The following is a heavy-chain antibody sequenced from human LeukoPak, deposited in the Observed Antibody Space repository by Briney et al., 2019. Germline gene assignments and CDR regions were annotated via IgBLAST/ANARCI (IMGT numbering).Heavy chain of an antibody. J-gene: IGHJ4*02. V-gene: IGHV3-23*01. Sequence: GGSLTLSCAGSGFTFSSYAMSWVRQAPGQGLEWVSVISDSGDYTSYADSVRGRFTISRDNSRNTLYLQMISLRPEDTAVYYCAKDPSIGKYCTTGVCSPFDYWGQGTLVTVSS. D-gene: IGHD2-8*01. CDR3: AKDPSIGKYCTTGVCSPFDY. CDR1: GFTFSSYA. CDR2: ISDSGDYT.